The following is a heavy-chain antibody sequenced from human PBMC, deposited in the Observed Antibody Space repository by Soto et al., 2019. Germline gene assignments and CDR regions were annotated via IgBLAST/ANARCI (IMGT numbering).Heavy chain of an antibody. CDR2: INPNSGNI. CDR1: GNTFTSYG. J-gene: IGHJ4*02. Sequence: SVKVSCKASGNTFTSYGINWVRQATGHGLEWMGWINPNSGNIGYAQKFQGRVTMTRDTAIRTAYMEVSRLRSDDTAVYYCARGRASGSYYLLDYWGQGTLVTASS. D-gene: IGHD3-10*01. CDR3: ARGRASGSYYLLDY. V-gene: IGHV1-8*01.